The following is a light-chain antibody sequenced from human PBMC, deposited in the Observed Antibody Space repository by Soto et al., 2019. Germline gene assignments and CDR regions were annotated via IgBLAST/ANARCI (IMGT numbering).Light chain of an antibody. J-gene: IGKJ4*01. Sequence: VLTQSPRTLSLSRGERATLSCRASERIYSAYLGWYQQKPGQAPRLLIYGTSSRATGIPDRFSGSGSGTDFTLTIDRLQSADFAVYYCQQYDRWPVTFGGGTKVDIK. CDR1: ERIYSAY. CDR2: GTS. CDR3: QQYDRWPVT. V-gene: IGKV3-20*01.